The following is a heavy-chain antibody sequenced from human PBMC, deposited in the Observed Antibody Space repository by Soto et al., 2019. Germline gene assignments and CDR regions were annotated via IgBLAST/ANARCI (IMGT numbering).Heavy chain of an antibody. CDR1: GYTFTIYY. V-gene: IGHV1-46*01. CDR2: INPSGGST. CDR3: ARAAPLVAATLMYYYYGMDV. D-gene: IGHD2-15*01. J-gene: IGHJ6*02. Sequence: ASVKVSCKASGYTFTIYYMHWVRQAPGQGLEWMGIINPSGGSTSYAQKFQGRVTMTRDTSTSTVYMELSSLRSEDTAVYYCARAAPLVAATLMYYYYGMDVWGQGTTVTVSS.